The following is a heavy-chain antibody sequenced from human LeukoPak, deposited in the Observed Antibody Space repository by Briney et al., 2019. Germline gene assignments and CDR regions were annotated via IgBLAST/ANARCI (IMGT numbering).Heavy chain of an antibody. V-gene: IGHV3-7*03. CDR2: IKQDGSEK. D-gene: IGHD6-19*01. Sequence: GGSLRLSCAASGFTFSNYWMSWVRQAPGKGLERVANIKQDGSEKYYVDSVKGRFTISRDNAKNSLYLQMNGLRAEDTAVYYCARDLQYSSGEFDYWGQGTLVTVSS. J-gene: IGHJ4*02. CDR3: ARDLQYSSGEFDY. CDR1: GFTFSNYW.